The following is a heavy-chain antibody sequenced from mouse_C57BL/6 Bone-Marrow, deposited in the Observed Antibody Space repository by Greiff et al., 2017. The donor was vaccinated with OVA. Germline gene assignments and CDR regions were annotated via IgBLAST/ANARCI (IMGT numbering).Heavy chain of an antibody. D-gene: IGHD2-3*01. CDR2: IYPRSGNT. V-gene: IGHV1-81*01. CDR1: GYTFTSYG. J-gene: IGHJ3*01. Sequence: QVQLQQSGAELARPGASVKLSCKASGYTFTSYGISWVKQRTGQGLEWIGEIYPRSGNTYYNEKFKGKATLTADKSSSTAYMELRSLTSEDSAVYFCARSWFLRFAYWGQGTLVTVSA. CDR3: ARSWFLRFAY.